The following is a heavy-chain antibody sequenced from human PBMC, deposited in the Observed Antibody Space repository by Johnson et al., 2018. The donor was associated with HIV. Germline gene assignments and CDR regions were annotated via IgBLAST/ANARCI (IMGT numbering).Heavy chain of an antibody. CDR2: IRSKAYGETT. CDR1: GFSFSDYA. V-gene: IGHV3-49*03. CDR3: TTPAGVVTAIRATYDAFDI. J-gene: IGHJ3*02. D-gene: IGHD2-21*02. Sequence: VQLVESGGGVVQPGRSLRLSCAASGFSFSDYAMHWFRQAPTKGLEWVSFIRSKAYGETTEYAASVKGRFTISRDDSKNTLYLQMNSLKTEDTAVYYCTTPAGVVTAIRATYDAFDIWGQGTMVTVSS.